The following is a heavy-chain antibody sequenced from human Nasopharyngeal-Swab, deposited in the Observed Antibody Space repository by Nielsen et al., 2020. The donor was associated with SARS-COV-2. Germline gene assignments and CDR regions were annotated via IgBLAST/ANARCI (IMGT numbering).Heavy chain of an antibody. D-gene: IGHD2-2*01. CDR3: ARGGRHGCSSANRPCAIAV. J-gene: IGHJ6*02. Sequence: WIRQTPGKGLEWIGETRHSGSGNYKPSLNSRVSMSVDASKNQFSLKLDSVTAADTAVYYCARGGRHGCSSANRPCAIAVWGQGATVTVSS. CDR2: TRHSGSG. V-gene: IGHV4-34*01.